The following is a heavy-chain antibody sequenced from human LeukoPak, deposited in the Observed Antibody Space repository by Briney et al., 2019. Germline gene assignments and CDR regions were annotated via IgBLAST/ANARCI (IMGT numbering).Heavy chain of an antibody. CDR3: ARDDVTTGVFSLDY. V-gene: IGHV4-39*07. D-gene: IGHD4-17*01. Sequence: SETLSLTCTVSGGTISSSSYDWGWIRQPPGKGLEWIGRIYYSGSTYYNPSRKSRVTISVDTPKNQFSPKLSSVTAADTAVYHRARDDVTTGVFSLDYWGQGTLVTVSS. CDR2: IYYSGST. CDR1: GGTISSSSYD. J-gene: IGHJ4*02.